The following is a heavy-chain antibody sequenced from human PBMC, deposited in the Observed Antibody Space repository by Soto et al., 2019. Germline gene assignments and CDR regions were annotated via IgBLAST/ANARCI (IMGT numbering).Heavy chain of an antibody. CDR3: ARQIYDSDKGHNLPYYFAS. D-gene: IGHD3-22*01. CDR1: WYSFAGYW. CDR2: IDPSDSQT. Sequence: GESLKISCKGSWYSFAGYWITWVRQRPGKGLEWMGRIDPSDSQTYYSPSFRGHVTISATKSITTVFLQWSSLRASDTAMYYCARQIYDSDKGHNLPYYFASWGQGTPVPVS. V-gene: IGHV5-10-1*01. J-gene: IGHJ4*02.